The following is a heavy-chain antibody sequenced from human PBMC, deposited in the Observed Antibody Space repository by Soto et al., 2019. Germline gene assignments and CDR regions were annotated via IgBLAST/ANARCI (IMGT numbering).Heavy chain of an antibody. Sequence: GGSLRLSCAASGFTFSSYAMHWVRQAPGKGLEYVSAISSNGGSTYYANSVKGRFTISRDNSKNTLYLQMGSLRAEDMAVYYCARDRGGPFDYWGQGILVNVSS. V-gene: IGHV3-64*01. D-gene: IGHD2-15*01. CDR2: ISSNGGST. CDR1: GFTFSSYA. CDR3: ARDRGGPFDY. J-gene: IGHJ4*02.